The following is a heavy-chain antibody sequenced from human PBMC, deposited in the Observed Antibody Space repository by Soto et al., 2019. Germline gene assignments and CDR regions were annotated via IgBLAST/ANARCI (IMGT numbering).Heavy chain of an antibody. Sequence: SETLSLTCTVSGGSISSYYWSWIRQPPGKGLEWIGYIYYSGSTNYNPSLKSRVTISVDTSKNQFSLKLSSVTAADTAVYYCARIPSSGYYPFFDYWGQGTLVTVSS. V-gene: IGHV4-59*01. J-gene: IGHJ4*02. CDR3: ARIPSSGYYPFFDY. CDR1: GGSISSYY. D-gene: IGHD3-22*01. CDR2: IYYSGST.